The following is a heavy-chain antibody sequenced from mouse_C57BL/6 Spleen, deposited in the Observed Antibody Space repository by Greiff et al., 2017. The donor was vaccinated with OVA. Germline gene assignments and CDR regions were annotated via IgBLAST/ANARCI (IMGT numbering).Heavy chain of an antibody. CDR1: GFTFSSYA. Sequence: EVQGVESGGGLVKPGGSLKLSCAASGFTFSSYAMSWVRQTPEKRLEWVATISDGGSYTYYPDNVKGRFTISRDNAKNNLYLQMSHLKSEDTAMYYCARDRCGSSYWYFDVWGTGTTVTVSS. D-gene: IGHD1-1*01. J-gene: IGHJ1*03. CDR2: ISDGGSYT. V-gene: IGHV5-4*01. CDR3: ARDRCGSSYWYFDV.